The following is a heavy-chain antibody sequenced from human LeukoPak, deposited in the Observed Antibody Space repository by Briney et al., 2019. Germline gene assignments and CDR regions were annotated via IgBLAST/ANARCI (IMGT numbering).Heavy chain of an antibody. CDR2: ISPYYGDT. Sequence: ASVTVSCTASGYTFTDYGVSWVRQGPGQGLEWVGWISPYYGDTKYTESLQDRVTMTTDTSTNTAYLELRSLRSDDTAVYFCVRWADDYGDYWGQGTLVTVSS. CDR3: VRWADDYGDY. V-gene: IGHV1-18*01. CDR1: GYTFTDYG. D-gene: IGHD4-17*01. J-gene: IGHJ4*02.